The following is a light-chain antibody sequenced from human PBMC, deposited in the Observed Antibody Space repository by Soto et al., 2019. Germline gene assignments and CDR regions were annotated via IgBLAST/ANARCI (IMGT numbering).Light chain of an antibody. CDR3: QVWDITTDHYV. CDR2: YDS. J-gene: IGLJ1*01. Sequence: SYELTQPPSVSVAPEKTARITCGGNNIGSKRVHWYRQKPGQAPVFVIYYDSDRPSGIPERFSGSNSGNTATLTNSRVEAGDEADYYCQVWDITTDHYVFGTGTKLAVL. V-gene: IGLV3-21*04. CDR1: NIGSKR.